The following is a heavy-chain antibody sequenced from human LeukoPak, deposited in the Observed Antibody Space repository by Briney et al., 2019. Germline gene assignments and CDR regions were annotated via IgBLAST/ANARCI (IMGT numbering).Heavy chain of an antibody. Sequence: GESLKISCKTAGYSFSNYWIGWVRQMPGKGLEWMGIIYPGDSDTRYSPSFQGQVTISADKTISTAYLQWSSLKASDTAMYYCARLHVHTPMALGYWGQGTLVTVSS. CDR2: IYPGDSDT. J-gene: IGHJ4*02. V-gene: IGHV5-51*01. CDR3: ARLHVHTPMALGY. D-gene: IGHD5-18*01. CDR1: GYSFSNYW.